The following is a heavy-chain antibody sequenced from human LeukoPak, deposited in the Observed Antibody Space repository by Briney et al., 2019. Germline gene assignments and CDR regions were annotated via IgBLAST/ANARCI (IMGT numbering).Heavy chain of an antibody. J-gene: IGHJ4*02. CDR2: ISSSGSIK. CDR1: GFTFSSFE. CDR3: ARDQNRFFYHFDY. Sequence: GGSPRLSCVVSGFTFSSFEMNWVRQAPGKGLEWVSHISSSGSIKYYADSVKGRFTISRDNARNSLYLQMNSLRAEDTAVYYCARDQNRFFYHFDYWGQGTLVTVSS. D-gene: IGHD3-16*02. V-gene: IGHV3-48*03.